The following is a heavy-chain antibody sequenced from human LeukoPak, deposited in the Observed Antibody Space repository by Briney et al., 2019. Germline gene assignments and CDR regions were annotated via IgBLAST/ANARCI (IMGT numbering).Heavy chain of an antibody. D-gene: IGHD3/OR15-3a*01. Sequence: SETLSLTCTVSGGSFSSYYWSWIRQPPGKGLEWIGYIYYSGSTIYNPSLKSRVAMSVDTSKDQFSLKLTSVTAADTALYYCARQGSVGLADAFDVWGQGTMVTVPS. CDR2: IYYSGST. CDR1: GGSFSSYY. CDR3: ARQGSVGLADAFDV. V-gene: IGHV4-59*08. J-gene: IGHJ3*01.